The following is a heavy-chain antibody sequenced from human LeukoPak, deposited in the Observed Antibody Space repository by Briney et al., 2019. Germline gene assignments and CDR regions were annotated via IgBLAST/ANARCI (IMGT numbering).Heavy chain of an antibody. CDR3: ARTYERELDY. Sequence: GGSLRLSCAASGFTFSSYHMNWVRQAPGKVLEWVSYISIISSTIYYADSVKGRFTISRDDAKNSVYLQMSSLRAEDTAVYYCARTYERELDYWGQGTLVTVSS. CDR1: GFTFSSYH. V-gene: IGHV3-48*01. J-gene: IGHJ4*02. CDR2: ISIISSTI. D-gene: IGHD5-12*01.